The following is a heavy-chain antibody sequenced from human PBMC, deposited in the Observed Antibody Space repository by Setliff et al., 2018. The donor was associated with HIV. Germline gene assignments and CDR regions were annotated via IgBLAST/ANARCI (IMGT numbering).Heavy chain of an antibody. D-gene: IGHD3-3*01. CDR1: GDSISSYY. CDR2: IYTSGST. CDR3: AGSWSGYPLSFGY. V-gene: IGHV4-4*08. Sequence: SETLSLTCTVSGDSISSYYWSWIRQPPGKGLEWIGYIYTSGSTNYNPSLKSRVTISVDTSKNQFSLKLSSVTAADTAVYYCAGSWSGYPLSFGYWGQGTLVTVSS. J-gene: IGHJ4*02.